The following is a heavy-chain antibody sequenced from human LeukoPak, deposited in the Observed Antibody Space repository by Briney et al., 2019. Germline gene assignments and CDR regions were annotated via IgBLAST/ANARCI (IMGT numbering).Heavy chain of an antibody. Sequence: PGGSLRLSCAASGFTFSSYWMHWVRQAPGKGLVWVSRINSDGSSTSYADSVKGRFTISRDNAKNTLYLQMNSLRAEDTAVYYCARVSCDSSGYYWRRTDYWGQGTLVTVSS. CDR2: INSDGSST. V-gene: IGHV3-74*01. CDR3: ARVSCDSSGYYWRRTDY. CDR1: GFTFSSYW. D-gene: IGHD3-22*01. J-gene: IGHJ4*02.